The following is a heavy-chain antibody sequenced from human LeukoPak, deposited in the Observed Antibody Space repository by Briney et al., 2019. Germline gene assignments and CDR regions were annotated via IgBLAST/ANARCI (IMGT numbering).Heavy chain of an antibody. Sequence: ASVKVSCKASGYTFTSYGISWVRQAPGQGLEWMGGIIPIFGTANYAQKFQGRVTITADESTSTAYMELSSLRSEDTAVYYCARVWYYDILTGYYRFSHWGQGTLVTVSS. CDR3: ARVWYYDILTGYYRFSH. V-gene: IGHV1-69*13. CDR1: GYTFTSYG. CDR2: IIPIFGTA. D-gene: IGHD3-9*01. J-gene: IGHJ4*02.